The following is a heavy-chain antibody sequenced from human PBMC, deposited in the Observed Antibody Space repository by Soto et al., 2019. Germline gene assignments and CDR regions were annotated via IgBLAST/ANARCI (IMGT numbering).Heavy chain of an antibody. J-gene: IGHJ4*02. D-gene: IGHD2-15*01. CDR3: TRVTSWRVGGYFDY. CDR2: ISAYNGNT. V-gene: IGHV1-18*01. Sequence: ASVKVSCKASGYTFTSYGISWVRQAPGQGLEWMGWISAYNGNTNYAQKLQGRVTMTTDTSTSTAYMELRSLRSDDTAVYYCTRVTSWRVGGYFDYWGQGTLVTVSS. CDR1: GYTFTSYG.